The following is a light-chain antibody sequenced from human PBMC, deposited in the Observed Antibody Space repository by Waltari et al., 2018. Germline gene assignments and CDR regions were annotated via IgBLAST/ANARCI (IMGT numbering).Light chain of an antibody. V-gene: IGKV3-20*01. CDR2: GTS. J-gene: IGKJ1*01. Sequence: EILLTQSPGTLSLSPGEGATLSCRASQSVGRSLAWYQQKPGQPPRLLIFGTSNRATGIPDRFSGGRSGTDFSLTITRLEPEDVAVYYCQHYVSLPVTFGQGTKVEIK. CDR3: QHYVSLPVT. CDR1: QSVGRS.